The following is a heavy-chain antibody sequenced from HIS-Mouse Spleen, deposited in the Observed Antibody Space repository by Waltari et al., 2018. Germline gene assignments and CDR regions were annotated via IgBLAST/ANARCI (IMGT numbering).Heavy chain of an antibody. Sequence: QVQLQESGPGLVKPSETLSLTCTVSGGSVSSGSYYWSWIRQPPGKGLEWIGYIYYRGSTNSNPSLKSRVTISVDTSKNQFSLKLSSVTAADTAVYYCASRSYSSGWYKAFDIWGQGTMVTVSS. V-gene: IGHV4-61*01. J-gene: IGHJ3*02. CDR1: GGSVSSGSYY. CDR3: ASRSYSSGWYKAFDI. D-gene: IGHD6-19*01. CDR2: IYYRGST.